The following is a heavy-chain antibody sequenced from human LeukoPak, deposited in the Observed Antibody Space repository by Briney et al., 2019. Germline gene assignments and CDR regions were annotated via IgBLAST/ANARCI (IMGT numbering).Heavy chain of an antibody. J-gene: IGHJ2*01. CDR3: ARVAISSCGDYPGGYFDL. V-gene: IGHV1-46*01. CDR1: GYTFTSYY. D-gene: IGHD4-17*01. Sequence: ASVKVSCKASGYTFTSYYMHWVRQAPGQGLEWMGIINPSGGSTSYAQKFQGRVTMTRDTSTSTVYMELSSLRSDDTAVYYCARVAISSCGDYPGGYFDLWGRGTLVTVSS. CDR2: INPSGGST.